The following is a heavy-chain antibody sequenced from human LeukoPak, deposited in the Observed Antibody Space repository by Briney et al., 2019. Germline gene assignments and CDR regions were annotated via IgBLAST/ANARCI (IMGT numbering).Heavy chain of an antibody. Sequence: PSETLSLTCTVSGGSISSTSFYWGWNRQPPGKGLEWIGSIYYSGSTYYNPSLKSRVTISVDTSKNQFSLKLSSVTATDTAVYYCARQGVVVVVADNYFDYWGQGTLVTVSS. D-gene: IGHD2-15*01. CDR2: IYYSGST. CDR3: ARQGVVVVVADNYFDY. J-gene: IGHJ4*02. CDR1: GGSISSTSFY. V-gene: IGHV4-39*01.